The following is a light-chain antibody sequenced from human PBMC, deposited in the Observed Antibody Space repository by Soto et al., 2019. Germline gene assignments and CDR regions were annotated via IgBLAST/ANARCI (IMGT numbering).Light chain of an antibody. CDR2: EVS. CDR1: SSDVGGYNY. Sequence: QSVLTQPPSASGSPGQSVTISCTGTSSDVGGYNYVSWYQQHPGKAPKLMIHEVSNRPSGVPDRFSGSKSGNTASLTVSGLQAEDEADYYCSSYAGSNSYVFGTGNKLTVL. CDR3: SSYAGSNSYV. J-gene: IGLJ1*01. V-gene: IGLV2-8*01.